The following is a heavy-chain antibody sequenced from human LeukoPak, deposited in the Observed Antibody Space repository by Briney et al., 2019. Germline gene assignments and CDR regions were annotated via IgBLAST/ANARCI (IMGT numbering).Heavy chain of an antibody. CDR2: ISYDGSNK. CDR3: AKDLPMMYDSSGPDA. Sequence: GGSLRLSCVASGFTFSSYGMHWVRQAPGKGLEWVAVISYDGSNKYYADSVKGRFTVSRDNSTNTLYLQMNSLRAEETAVYYCAKDLPMMYDSSGPDAWGQGTLVTVSS. D-gene: IGHD3-22*01. CDR1: GFTFSSYG. V-gene: IGHV3-30*18. J-gene: IGHJ5*02.